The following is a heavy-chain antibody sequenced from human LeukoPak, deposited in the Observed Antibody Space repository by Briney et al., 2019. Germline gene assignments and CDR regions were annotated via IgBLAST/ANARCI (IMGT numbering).Heavy chain of an antibody. D-gene: IGHD2-15*01. J-gene: IGHJ6*02. CDR1: GFTFSSYG. CDR3: AEGGANIVVVVAPRDYYGMDV. V-gene: IGHV3-30*18. CDR2: LSYDGRNK. Sequence: GRSLRLSCAASGFTFSSYGMQWVRHAPGKGLEGVAVLSYDGRNKYYADSVKGRFTISRDNSKNTLYLQMNSLRAEDTAVYYCAEGGANIVVVVAPRDYYGMDVWGQGTTVTVSS.